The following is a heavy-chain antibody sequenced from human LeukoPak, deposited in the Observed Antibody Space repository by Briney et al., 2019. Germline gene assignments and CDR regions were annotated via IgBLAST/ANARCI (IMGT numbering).Heavy chain of an antibody. CDR2: IYVDGST. V-gene: IGHV3-53*01. CDR1: GFTVSSNY. J-gene: IGHJ5*01. D-gene: IGHD1-20*01. Sequence: PGGSLRLSCTASGFTVSSNYMSWVRQAPGKGLEWVSGIYVDGSTYYADSVKGRFTIPRDNSRNTLYLQMNSLRAEDTAVYYCPRITAYDDSWGQGTLVTVSS. CDR3: PRITAYDDS.